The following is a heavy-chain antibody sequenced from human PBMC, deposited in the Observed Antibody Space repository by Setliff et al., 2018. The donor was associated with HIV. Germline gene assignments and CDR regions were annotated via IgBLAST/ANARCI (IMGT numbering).Heavy chain of an antibody. CDR2: IIPIFGTA. CDR1: GGTFSSYA. Sequence: GASVKVSCKASGGTFSSYAISWVRQAPGQGLEWMGGIIPIFGTANYAQKFLGRVSMTTDTSTSTAYMELRSLRSDDTAVYYCARGGREQWLVAWGQGTLVTVSS. D-gene: IGHD6-19*01. CDR3: ARGGREQWLVA. J-gene: IGHJ5*02. V-gene: IGHV1-69*05.